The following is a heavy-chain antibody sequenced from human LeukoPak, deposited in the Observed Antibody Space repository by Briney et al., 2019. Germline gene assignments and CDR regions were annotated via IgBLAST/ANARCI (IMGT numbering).Heavy chain of an antibody. CDR2: ISSSGSTI. J-gene: IGHJ3*01. V-gene: IGHV3-11*01. CDR3: AKNCDFTGDDAFDV. CDR1: GFTFSDYY. D-gene: IGHD2-8*02. Sequence: GSLRLSCAASGFTFSDYYMSWIRQAPGKGLEWVSYISSSGSTIYYADSVKGRFTISRDNAKNSLYLQMNSLRAEDTAVYYCAKNCDFTGDDAFDVWGQGTMVTVS.